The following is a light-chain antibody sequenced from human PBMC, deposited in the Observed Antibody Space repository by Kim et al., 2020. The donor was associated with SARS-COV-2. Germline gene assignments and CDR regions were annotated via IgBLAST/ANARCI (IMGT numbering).Light chain of an antibody. J-gene: IGLJ2*01. Sequence: QPVLTQSPSASASLGASVKLTCTLSSWHSSYAIAWHQQQPEKGPRYLMKLNSDGSHSKGDGIPDRFSGSSSGAERYLTISSLQSEDEADYYCQTWDTGILVFGGGTQLTVL. CDR1: SWHSSYA. CDR2: LNSDGSH. V-gene: IGLV4-69*01. CDR3: QTWDTGILV.